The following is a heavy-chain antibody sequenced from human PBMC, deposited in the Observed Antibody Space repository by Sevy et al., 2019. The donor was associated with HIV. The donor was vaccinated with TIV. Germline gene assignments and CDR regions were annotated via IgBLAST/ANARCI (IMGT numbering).Heavy chain of an antibody. CDR3: ASSPYCSTTSCYDY. D-gene: IGHD2-2*01. J-gene: IGHJ4*02. V-gene: IGHV1-2*06. CDR2: INPNNGAT. Sequence: ASVKVSCKASGYMFTAYYLHWFRQAPGQGPEWVGRINPNNGATDYLQKFEGRVTMTRDTFITTAYMELSGRTSDDTALYYCASSPYCSTTSCYDYWGQGTLVTVSS. CDR1: GYMFTAYY.